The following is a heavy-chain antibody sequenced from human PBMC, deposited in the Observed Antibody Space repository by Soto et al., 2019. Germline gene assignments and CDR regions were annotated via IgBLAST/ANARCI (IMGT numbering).Heavy chain of an antibody. D-gene: IGHD2-15*01. J-gene: IGHJ5*02. CDR3: AKFYGGKSAHTYTIDP. CDR2: INTSGGST. V-gene: IGHV3-23*01. Sequence: EVQLLESGGDLVQPGGSLRLSCAASGFTFSTYAMSWVRQARGKGLEWVSTINTSGGSTYYADSVKGRFTISRDNSKNTLYLQMNSLRPEDTAVYYCAKFYGGKSAHTYTIDPWGQGTLFTVSS. CDR1: GFTFSTYA.